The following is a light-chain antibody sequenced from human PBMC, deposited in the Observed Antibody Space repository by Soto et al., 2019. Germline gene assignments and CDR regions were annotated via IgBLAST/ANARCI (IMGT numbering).Light chain of an antibody. CDR3: QHYSISPPVT. Sequence: EIVLTQSPGTLSLSPGETATLSCRASQAVDRKFLAWYQKSPGQAPRLLIFGASLRATGVPDRFSGGGSGTDFTLTISIMEPEDFSVYYCQHYSISPPVTFGQGTRLDI. V-gene: IGKV3-20*01. CDR1: QAVDRKF. J-gene: IGKJ5*01. CDR2: GAS.